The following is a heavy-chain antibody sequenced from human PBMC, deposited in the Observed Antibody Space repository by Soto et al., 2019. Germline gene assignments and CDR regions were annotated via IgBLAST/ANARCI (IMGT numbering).Heavy chain of an antibody. D-gene: IGHD3-3*01. Sequence: ASVMPPCQGSGCTMSNYSISWVRQAHGRGVKWGGCMSADNDNTNYAQKLQGRVTMATDTPTSAAYMELRSLRSDDTALYYRARDTNDAITISGEVTPLYYYYYAMDVWGQGTTVTVSS. CDR1: GCTMSNYS. CDR3: ARDTNDAITISGEVTPLYYYYYAMDV. J-gene: IGHJ6*02. CDR2: MSADNDNT. V-gene: IGHV1-18*01.